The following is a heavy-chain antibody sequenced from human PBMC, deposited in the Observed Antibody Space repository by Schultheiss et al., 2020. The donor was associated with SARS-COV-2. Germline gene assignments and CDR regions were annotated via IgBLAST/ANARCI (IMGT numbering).Heavy chain of an antibody. CDR3: ARGGYCSSTSCPPQPDLYYYYYGMDV. J-gene: IGHJ6*02. CDR1: GGSISSSNW. CDR2: INHSGST. V-gene: IGHV4/OR15-8*01. D-gene: IGHD2-2*01. Sequence: SETLSLTCVVSGGSISSSNWWSWIRQPPGKGLEWIGEINHSGSTNYNPSLKSRVTISVDTSKNQFSLKLSSVTAADTAVYYCARGGYCSSTSCPPQPDLYYYYYGMDVWGQGTTVTVAS.